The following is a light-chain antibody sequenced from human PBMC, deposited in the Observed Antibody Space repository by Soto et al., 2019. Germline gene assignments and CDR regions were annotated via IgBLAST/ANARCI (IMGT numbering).Light chain of an antibody. CDR3: QQTNSFPLT. CDR1: QDISTY. CDR2: AAS. V-gene: IGKV1-12*01. J-gene: IGKJ4*01. Sequence: DIQMTQSPSSVSASVGDIVTITCRESQDISTYLAWYQQRPGKAPNLLIYAASTLQSGVPSRFSGSGSGTDFSLTISSLQPEDSATYYCQQTNSFPLTFGGGTKVQIK.